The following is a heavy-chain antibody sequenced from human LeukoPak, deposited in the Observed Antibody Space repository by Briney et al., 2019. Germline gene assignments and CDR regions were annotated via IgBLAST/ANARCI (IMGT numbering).Heavy chain of an antibody. J-gene: IGHJ4*02. V-gene: IGHV3-33*01. CDR2: IWYDGSNK. Sequence: GGSLRLSCAASGFTFSSYGMHWVRQAPGKGLEWVAVIWYDGSNKYYADSVKGRFTISRDNSKNTLYLQMNSLRAEDTAVYYCAREVTLRGWSTSYFDYWGQGTLVTVPS. D-gene: IGHD6-19*01. CDR3: AREVTLRGWSTSYFDY. CDR1: GFTFSSYG.